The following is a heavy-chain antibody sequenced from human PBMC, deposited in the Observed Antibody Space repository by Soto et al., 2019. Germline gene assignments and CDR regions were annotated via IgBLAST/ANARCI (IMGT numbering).Heavy chain of an antibody. V-gene: IGHV1-24*01. CDR3: ATAPWVGATYDAFDI. D-gene: IGHD1-26*01. CDR1: GYTLTELS. CDR2: FDPEDGET. Sequence: ASVKISCKVSGYTLTELSMHWVRQAPGKGLEWMGGFDPEDGETIYAQKFQGRVTMTEDTSTDTAYMELSSLRSEDTAVYYCATAPWVGATYDAFDIWGQGTMVTVSS. J-gene: IGHJ3*02.